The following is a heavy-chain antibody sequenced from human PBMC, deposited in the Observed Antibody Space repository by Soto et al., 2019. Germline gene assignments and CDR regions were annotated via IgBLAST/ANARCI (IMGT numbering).Heavy chain of an antibody. J-gene: IGHJ3*02. CDR1: CGSFSGYY. CDR3: ARNLELLWFGELLSNNHSDGAFDI. CDR2: INHSGST. D-gene: IGHD3-10*01. V-gene: IGHV4-34*01. Sequence: SETLSVTCAVYCGSFSGYYWSWIRQPPGKGLEWIGEINHSGSTNYNPSLKSRVTISVDTSKNQFSLKLSSVTAADTAVYYCARNLELLWFGELLSNNHSDGAFDIWGQGTMVTVS.